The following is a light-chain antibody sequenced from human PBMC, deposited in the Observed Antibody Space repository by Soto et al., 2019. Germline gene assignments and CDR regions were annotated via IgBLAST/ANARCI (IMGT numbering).Light chain of an antibody. CDR3: QRYDSLRT. V-gene: IGKV3D-15*01. CDR2: GAS. CDR1: QSVSSN. Sequence: EIVMTQSPATLSVSPGERATLSCRASQSVSSNLAWYQQKPGQAPRLLIYGASTRATGIPARFSGSGSGTEFTLTISSLQSEDFAMYYCQRYDSLRTFGQGTKVDNK. J-gene: IGKJ1*01.